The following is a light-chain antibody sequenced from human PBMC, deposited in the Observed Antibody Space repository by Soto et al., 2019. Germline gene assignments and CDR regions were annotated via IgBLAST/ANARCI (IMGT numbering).Light chain of an antibody. CDR2: DAS. V-gene: IGKV3-11*01. CDR3: QQRSNWPRT. J-gene: IGKJ1*01. CDR1: QSVSSSY. Sequence: IVLTQSPCTLSLSPGERASLSCRASQSVSSSYLAWYQQKPGQAPRLLIYDASNRATGIPARFSGSGSGTDFTLTISSLEPEDFAVYYCQQRSNWPRTFGQGTKVDIK.